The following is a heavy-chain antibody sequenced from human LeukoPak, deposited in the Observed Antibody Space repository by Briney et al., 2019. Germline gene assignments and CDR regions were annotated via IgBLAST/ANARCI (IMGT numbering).Heavy chain of an antibody. CDR3: AREHKSGWSSSWFNFDY. Sequence: GGSLRLSCAASGFTFSSYSMNWVRQAPGKGLEWVSSISSSSSYIYYADSVKGRFTISRDNAKNSLYLQMNSLRAEDTAVYYCAREHKSGWSSSWFNFDYWGQGTLVTVSS. J-gene: IGHJ4*02. CDR1: GFTFSSYS. V-gene: IGHV3-21*01. D-gene: IGHD6-13*01. CDR2: ISSSSSYI.